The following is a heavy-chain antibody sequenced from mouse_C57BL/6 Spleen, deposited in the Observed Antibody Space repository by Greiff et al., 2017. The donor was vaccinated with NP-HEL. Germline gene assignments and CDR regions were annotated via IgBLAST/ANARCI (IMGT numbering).Heavy chain of an antibody. D-gene: IGHD2-3*01. J-gene: IGHJ3*01. CDR1: GFTFSDYG. CDR3: ARWGYSWFAY. CDR2: ISSGSSTI. Sequence: EVQLVESGGGLVKPGGSLKLSCAASGFTFSDYGMHWVRQAPEKGLEWVAYISSGSSTIYYADTVKGRFTISRDNAKNTLFLQMTSLRSEDTDMYYCARWGYSWFAYWGRGTLVTVSA. V-gene: IGHV5-17*01.